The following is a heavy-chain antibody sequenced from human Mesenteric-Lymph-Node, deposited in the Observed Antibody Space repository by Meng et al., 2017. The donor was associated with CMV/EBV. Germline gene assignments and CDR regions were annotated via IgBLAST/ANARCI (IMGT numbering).Heavy chain of an antibody. CDR2: IKEDGSET. Sequence: LSLTCEGSGFIFIRSWMTWVRQAPGRGLEWVGTIKEDGSETVYVDFVKGRFTISRDNARKSVYLQMNGLRAEDTAVYYCARGQLVLDYCGQGTLVTVSS. CDR1: GFIFIRSW. V-gene: IGHV3-7*04. CDR3: ARGQLVLDY. J-gene: IGHJ4*02. D-gene: IGHD6-6*01.